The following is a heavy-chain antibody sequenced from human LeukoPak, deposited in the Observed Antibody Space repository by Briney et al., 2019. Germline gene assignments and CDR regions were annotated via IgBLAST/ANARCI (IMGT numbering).Heavy chain of an antibody. CDR3: ARAAMGFDY. Sequence: PGGSLRLSCAASGFTFSSYAMHWVRQAPGKGLEWVAVISYDGSNKYYADSVKGRFTISRDNSKNTLYLQMNSLRAEDTAVYYCARAAMGFDYWGQGTPVTVSS. J-gene: IGHJ4*02. V-gene: IGHV3-30-3*01. CDR2: ISYDGSNK. D-gene: IGHD5-18*01. CDR1: GFTFSSYA.